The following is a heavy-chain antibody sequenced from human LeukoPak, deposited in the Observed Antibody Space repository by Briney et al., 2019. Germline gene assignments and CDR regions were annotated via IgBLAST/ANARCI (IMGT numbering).Heavy chain of an antibody. Sequence: GGSLRPSCAASGFTVSSNYMSWVRQAPGKGLEWVSVIYSGGSTYYADSVKGRFTISRDNSKNTLYLQMNSLRAEDTAVYYCARDWQRATPFDYWGQGTLVTVSS. CDR2: IYSGGST. CDR3: ARDWQRATPFDY. V-gene: IGHV3-66*01. CDR1: GFTVSSNY. J-gene: IGHJ4*02.